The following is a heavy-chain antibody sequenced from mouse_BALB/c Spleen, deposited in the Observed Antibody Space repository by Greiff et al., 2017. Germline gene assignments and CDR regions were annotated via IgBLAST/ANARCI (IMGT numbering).Heavy chain of an antibody. V-gene: IGHV5-6-5*01. CDR2: ISSGGST. D-gene: IGHD3-3*01. Sequence: DVQLVESGGGLVKPGGSLKLSCAASGFTFSSYAMSWVRQTPEKRLEWVASISSGGSTYYPDSVKGRFTISRDNARNILYLQMSSLRSEDTAMYYCARGRDSFAYWGQGTLVTVSA. J-gene: IGHJ3*01. CDR1: GFTFSSYA. CDR3: ARGRDSFAY.